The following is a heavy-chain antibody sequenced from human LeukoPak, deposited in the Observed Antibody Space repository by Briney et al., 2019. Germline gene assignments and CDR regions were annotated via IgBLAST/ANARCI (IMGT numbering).Heavy chain of an antibody. D-gene: IGHD1-26*01. CDR3: AREKGGGSYAGVLFYFDY. CDR1: GYTFTSYY. CDR2: INPSGGST. J-gene: IGHJ4*02. Sequence: ASVKVSCKASGYTFTSYYMHWVRQAPGQRLEWMGIINPSGGSTSYAQKFQGRVTMTRDTSTSTVYMELSSLRSEDTAVYYCAREKGGGSYAGVLFYFDYWGQGTLVTVSS. V-gene: IGHV1-46*01.